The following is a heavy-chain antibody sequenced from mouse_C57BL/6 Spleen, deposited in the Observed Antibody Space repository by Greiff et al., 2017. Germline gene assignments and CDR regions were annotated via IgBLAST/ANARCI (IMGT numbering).Heavy chain of an antibody. CDR2: ISYDGSN. CDR3: SIPLMDY. D-gene: IGHD5-1-1*01. V-gene: IGHV3-6*01. Sequence: ESGPGLVKPSQSLSLTCSVTGYSITSGYYWNWIRQFPGNKLEWMGYISYDGSNNYNPSLKNRISITRDTSKNQFCLKLNSLTTEDTATYYCSIPLMDYWGQGTSVTVSS. J-gene: IGHJ4*01. CDR1: GYSITSGYY.